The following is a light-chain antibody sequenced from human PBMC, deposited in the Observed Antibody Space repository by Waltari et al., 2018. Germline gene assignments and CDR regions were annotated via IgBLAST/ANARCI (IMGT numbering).Light chain of an antibody. Sequence: DIVMTQSPGTLSVSPGDRATLSCRASQSVSNNVAWFHQKPGQAPRLLIYHASARATGVPARFSGSASGTEFTLTISSLQSEDFGVYYCQQYNNWPFTFGPGTKMAIK. CDR3: QQYNNWPFT. J-gene: IGKJ3*01. V-gene: IGKV3-15*01. CDR2: HAS. CDR1: QSVSNN.